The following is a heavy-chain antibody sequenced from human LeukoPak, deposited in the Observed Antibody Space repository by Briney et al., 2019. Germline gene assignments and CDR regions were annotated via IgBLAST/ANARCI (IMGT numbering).Heavy chain of an antibody. V-gene: IGHV4-39*01. Sequence: PSETLSLTCTVSGGSISSSSYYWGWIRQPPGKGLEWIGSIYYSGSTYYNPSLKSRVTISVDTSKNQFSLKLSSVTAADTAVYYCASSYYYDSSGYYYFDYWGQGTLVTASS. CDR3: ASSYYYDSSGYYYFDY. CDR1: GGSISSSSYY. CDR2: IYYSGST. D-gene: IGHD3-22*01. J-gene: IGHJ4*02.